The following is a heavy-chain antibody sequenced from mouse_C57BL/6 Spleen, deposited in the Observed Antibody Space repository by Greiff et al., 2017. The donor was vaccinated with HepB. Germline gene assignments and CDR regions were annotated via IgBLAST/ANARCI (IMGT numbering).Heavy chain of an antibody. Sequence: EVQLVESGPGLVKPSQSLSLTCSVTGYSITSGYYWNWIRQFPGNKLEWMGYISYDGSNNYNPSLKNRISITRDTSKNQFFLKLNSVTTEDTATYYCATTYYYYGMDYWGQGTSVTVSS. CDR1: GYSITSGYY. CDR3: ATTYYYYGMDY. D-gene: IGHD5-5*01. V-gene: IGHV3-6*01. CDR2: ISYDGSN. J-gene: IGHJ4*01.